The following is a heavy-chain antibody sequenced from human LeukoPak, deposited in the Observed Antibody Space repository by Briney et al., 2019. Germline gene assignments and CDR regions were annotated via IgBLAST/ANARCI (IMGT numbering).Heavy chain of an antibody. Sequence: GGSLRLSCAASGFTFSNAWMSWVRQAPGKGLEWVGRIKSKTDGGTTDYAAPVKGRFTISRDDSRNTLYLQMSGLKIEDTAVYYCTTGISLPTGYWGQGTLVTVSS. V-gene: IGHV3-15*01. CDR2: IKSKTDGGTT. J-gene: IGHJ4*02. CDR1: GFTFSNAW. D-gene: IGHD2-8*02. CDR3: TTGISLPTGY.